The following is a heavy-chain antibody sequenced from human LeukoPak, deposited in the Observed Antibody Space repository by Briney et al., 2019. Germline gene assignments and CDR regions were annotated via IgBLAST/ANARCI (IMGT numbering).Heavy chain of an antibody. V-gene: IGHV3-30*18. CDR2: ISYDGGLK. J-gene: IGHJ4*02. CDR3: AKDPYSSGTACFDY. CDR1: GFTFSTYG. D-gene: IGHD6-19*01. Sequence: PGGSLRLSCAASGFTFSTYGMHWVRQAPGKGLEWVAVISYDGGLKYYADSVKGRFTISRDNSKNTLYLQMNSLRAEDTAVYYCAKDPYSSGTACFDYWGQGTLVTVSS.